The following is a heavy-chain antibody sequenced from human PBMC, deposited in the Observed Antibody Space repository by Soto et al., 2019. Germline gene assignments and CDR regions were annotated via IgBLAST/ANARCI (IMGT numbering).Heavy chain of an antibody. Sequence: SVKVSCNASGGTFSSYAISWVLQAPGQGLDWMGGIIPIFGTANYAQKFQGRVTITADESTSTAYMELSSLRSEDTAVYYCARGYYYDSSGYPHRPSYYYYYGMDVWGQGTTVNVSS. D-gene: IGHD3-22*01. CDR2: IIPIFGTA. CDR3: ARGYYYDSSGYPHRPSYYYYYGMDV. CDR1: GGTFSSYA. V-gene: IGHV1-69*13. J-gene: IGHJ6*02.